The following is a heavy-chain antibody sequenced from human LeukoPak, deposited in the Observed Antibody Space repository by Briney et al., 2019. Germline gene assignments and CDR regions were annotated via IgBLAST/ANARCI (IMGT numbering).Heavy chain of an antibody. CDR3: VRDDRGVVVFDY. CDR1: GLSVSANY. Sequence: GGSLRLSCAASGLSVSANYMSWVRQAPGKGLEWVSVLYTGGTTYYAGSVRGRFTISRDDSKNTLYLQMSGLRAEDTAVYYCVRDDRGVVVFDYWGQGALVTVSS. J-gene: IGHJ4*02. D-gene: IGHD2-15*01. CDR2: LYTGGTT. V-gene: IGHV3-53*01.